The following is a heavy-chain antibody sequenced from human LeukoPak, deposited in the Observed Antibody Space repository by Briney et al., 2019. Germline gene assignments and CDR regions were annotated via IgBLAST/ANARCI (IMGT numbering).Heavy chain of an antibody. CDR1: GYTFTGYY. CDR3: ARDHRGGLNWFDP. Sequence: ASVEVSCKASGYTFTGYYMHWVRQAPGQGLEWMGWINPNSGGTNYAQKFQGRVTMTRDTSISTAYMELSRLRSDDTAVYYCARDHRGGLNWFDPWGQGTLVTVSS. J-gene: IGHJ5*02. CDR2: INPNSGGT. V-gene: IGHV1-2*02. D-gene: IGHD3-10*01.